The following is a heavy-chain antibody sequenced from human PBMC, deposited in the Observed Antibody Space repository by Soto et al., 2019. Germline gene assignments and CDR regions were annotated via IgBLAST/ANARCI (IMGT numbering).Heavy chain of an antibody. J-gene: IGHJ4*02. D-gene: IGHD3-3*01. V-gene: IGHV3-9*01. Sequence: GGSLRLSCAASGFTFDDYAMHWVRQAPGKGLEWVSGISWNSGSIGYADSVKGRFTISRDNAKNSLYLQMNSLRAEDTALYYCAKTIDYDFWSGYGYWGQGTLVTVSS. CDR1: GFTFDDYA. CDR2: ISWNSGSI. CDR3: AKTIDYDFWSGYGY.